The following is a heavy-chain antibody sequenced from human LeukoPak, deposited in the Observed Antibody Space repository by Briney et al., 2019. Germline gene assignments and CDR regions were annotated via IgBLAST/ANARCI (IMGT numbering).Heavy chain of an antibody. CDR3: ARHRGYSYDPFDY. J-gene: IGHJ4*02. CDR1: GGSISSGGYS. CDR2: IYHSGST. D-gene: IGHD5-18*01. Sequence: PSQTLSLTCAVSGGSISSGGYSWSWIRQPPGKGLEWIGYIYHSGSTYYNPSLKSRVTISVDRSKNQFSLKLSSVTAADTAVYYCARHRGYSYDPFDYWGQGTLVTVSS. V-gene: IGHV4-30-2*01.